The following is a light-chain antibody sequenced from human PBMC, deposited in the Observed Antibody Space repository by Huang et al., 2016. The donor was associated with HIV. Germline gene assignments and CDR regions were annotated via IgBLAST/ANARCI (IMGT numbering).Light chain of an antibody. V-gene: IGKV1-8*01. CDR3: QQYDIHPLT. CDR1: QDINNF. J-gene: IGKJ3*01. CDR2: AAS. Sequence: IRMTKSPSSLSASTGDRCTITCRANQDINNFLAWYQQRPGSVPKLLIYAASTLQSGVPSRFSGDGSGTDFTLTIGCLHSEDVATYYCQQYDIHPLTFGPGTRVDIK.